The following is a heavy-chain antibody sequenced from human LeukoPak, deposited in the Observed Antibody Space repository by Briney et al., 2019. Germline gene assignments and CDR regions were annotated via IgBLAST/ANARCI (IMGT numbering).Heavy chain of an antibody. D-gene: IGHD4-17*01. Sequence: PSETLSLTCTVSGVSISSSSYYWGRIRQPPGKGLEGIGSIYYSGSTYYNPALKRLVTISVDTSKNQFSLKLSSATAADTAVYYCARGRDYGDYLSIFLDYWGQGTLVTVSS. V-gene: IGHV4-39*07. CDR3: ARGRDYGDYLSIFLDY. CDR2: IYYSGST. J-gene: IGHJ4*02. CDR1: GVSISSSSYY.